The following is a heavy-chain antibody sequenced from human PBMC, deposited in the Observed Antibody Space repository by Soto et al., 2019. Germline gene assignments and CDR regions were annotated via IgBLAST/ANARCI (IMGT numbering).Heavy chain of an antibody. CDR1: GGSFSDYY. CDR2: IKHSGST. D-gene: IGHD5-12*01. Sequence: QVQLQQWGAGLLKPSETLSLTCAVYGGSFSDYYWSWIRQPPGKGLEWIGEIKHSGSTNYNPSLKSRVTMSVDTSKNQFSLKLSSVTAADTAVYYCARPGYSGYDPKVAGADNWFDPWGQGTLVTVSS. J-gene: IGHJ5*02. V-gene: IGHV4-34*01. CDR3: ARPGYSGYDPKVAGADNWFDP.